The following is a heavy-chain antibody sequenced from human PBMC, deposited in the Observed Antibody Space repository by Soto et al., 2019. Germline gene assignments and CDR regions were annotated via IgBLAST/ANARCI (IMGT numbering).Heavy chain of an antibody. D-gene: IGHD6-6*01. CDR2: ISYDGSNK. J-gene: IGHJ6*02. Sequence: QVQLVESGGGVVQPGRSLRLSCAASGFTFSSYAMHWVRQAPGKGLEWVAVISYDGSNKYYADSVKGRFTISRDNSKNTLYLQMNSLRAEDTAVYYCARSLGPYSSSDTGYYYYYYGMDVWGQGTTVTVSS. CDR3: ARSLGPYSSSDTGYYYYYYGMDV. CDR1: GFTFSSYA. V-gene: IGHV3-30-3*01.